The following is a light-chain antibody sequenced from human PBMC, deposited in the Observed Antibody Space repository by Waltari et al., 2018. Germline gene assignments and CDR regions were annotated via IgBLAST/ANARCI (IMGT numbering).Light chain of an antibody. CDR2: DKN. CDR3: HSRDASGVGGS. J-gene: IGLJ2*01. Sequence: LTQDPAVSVAMGQTVRITCQGDSLRSYYASWYQQRPGQAPILVMYDKNNRPSGVPDRFSGSSSDNTASLTITGAQAEDEASYYCHSRDASGVGGSFGGGTKLTVL. V-gene: IGLV3-19*01. CDR1: SLRSYY.